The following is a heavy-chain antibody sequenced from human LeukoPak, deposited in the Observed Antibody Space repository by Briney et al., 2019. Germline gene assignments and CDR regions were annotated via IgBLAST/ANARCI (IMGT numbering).Heavy chain of an antibody. D-gene: IGHD6-13*01. V-gene: IGHV3-53*01. CDR1: GFTVSSNY. J-gene: IGHJ4*02. Sequence: GGSLRLPCAASGFTVSSNYMSWVRQAPGKGLEWVSLLYSDGPTYYAGSVKGRFTISRDNSKNTLYLQMNSLRAEDTAVYYCARDCCSSNRLGYWGQGTLVTVSS. CDR3: ARDCCSSNRLGY. CDR2: LYSDGPT.